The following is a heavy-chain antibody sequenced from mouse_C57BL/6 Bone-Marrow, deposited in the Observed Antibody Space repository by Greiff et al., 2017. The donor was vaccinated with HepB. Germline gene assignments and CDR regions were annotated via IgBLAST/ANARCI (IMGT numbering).Heavy chain of an antibody. D-gene: IGHD3-1*01. CDR3: ARFIGRLDY. CDR2: IRNKANGYTT. CDR1: GFTFTDYY. Sequence: EVKVVESGGGLVQPGGSLSLSCAASGFTFTDYYMSWVRQPPGKALEWLGFIRNKANGYTTEYSAYVKGRFTSARDNYQSILYLQINDLRDEDSSTYYCARFIGRLDYWGQGTTLTVSS. V-gene: IGHV7-3*01. J-gene: IGHJ2*01.